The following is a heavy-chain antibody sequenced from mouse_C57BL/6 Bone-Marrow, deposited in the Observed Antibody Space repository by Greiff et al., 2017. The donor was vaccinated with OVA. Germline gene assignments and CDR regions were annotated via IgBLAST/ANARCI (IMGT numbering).Heavy chain of an antibody. CDR2: IDPEDGDT. Sequence: EVQRVESGAELVRPGASVKLSCTASGFNFKAYYMHWVKQRPEQGLEWIGRIDPEDGDTEYAPKFQGKATMTADTSSNTAYLQLSSLTSEDTAVYYCLGSSGYPYYFDYWGQGTTLTVSS. V-gene: IGHV14-1*01. D-gene: IGHD3-2*02. CDR3: LGSSGYPYYFDY. CDR1: GFNFKAYY. J-gene: IGHJ2*01.